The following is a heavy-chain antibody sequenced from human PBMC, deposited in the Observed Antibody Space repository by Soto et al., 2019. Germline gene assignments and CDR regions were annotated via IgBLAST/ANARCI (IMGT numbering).Heavy chain of an antibody. J-gene: IGHJ4*02. Sequence: SQTLSLTCAISVDSVSINSAAWNWVRQSPSRGLGWLGRTYYRSKWYNDYAVSVNSQITINPDTSKNQFSLQLNSVNPEDTAVYYGARGDSNSSSFDYWGQGTLVTVSS. V-gene: IGHV6-1*01. D-gene: IGHD6-6*01. CDR2: TYYRSKWYN. CDR3: ARGDSNSSSFDY. CDR1: VDSVSINSAA.